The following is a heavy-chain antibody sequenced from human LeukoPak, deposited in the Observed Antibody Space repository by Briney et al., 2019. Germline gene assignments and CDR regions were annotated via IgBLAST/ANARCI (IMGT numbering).Heavy chain of an antibody. D-gene: IGHD3-9*01. CDR1: GFTFISYT. J-gene: IGHJ6*03. CDR3: SREGHYDILTGYSPVEYYYYYMDV. Sequence: GGSLRLSCAASGFTFISYTIHWVRQAPGKGLEWVAVMSSDGNDKHYAASVKARFTISRDNSKTTVYLQMNSLRPDDTALYYCSREGHYDILTGYSPVEYYYYYMDVWGKGTTVTVSS. V-gene: IGHV3-30*04. CDR2: MSSDGNDK.